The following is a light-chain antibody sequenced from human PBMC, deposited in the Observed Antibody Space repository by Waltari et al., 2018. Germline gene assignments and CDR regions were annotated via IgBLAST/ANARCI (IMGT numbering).Light chain of an antibody. V-gene: IGKV3-20*01. CDR2: AAS. CDR3: QNHERLPAT. J-gene: IGKJ1*01. Sequence: EIVLTQSPGTLSLSPGERATLPCRASQSVSNYFAWYQQRPGQAPRLLIYAASTRATGIPDRFSGSGSGTDFSLTISRLEPEDFAVYYCQNHERLPATFGQGTKVEIK. CDR1: QSVSNY.